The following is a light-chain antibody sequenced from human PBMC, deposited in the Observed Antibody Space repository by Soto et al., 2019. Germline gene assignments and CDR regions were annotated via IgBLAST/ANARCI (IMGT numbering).Light chain of an antibody. CDR3: QQSYTTFVT. V-gene: IGKV1-39*01. CDR2: AAS. J-gene: IGKJ4*01. CDR1: QSISSY. Sequence: DLQMTQSPSSLSASVGDKMTITCRASQSISSYLNWYQQKPGKAPKLLIYAASGLQSGVPSRFSGSESGTDFTLTISSLHPEAFATYYCQQSYTTFVTFGGGTKVEIK.